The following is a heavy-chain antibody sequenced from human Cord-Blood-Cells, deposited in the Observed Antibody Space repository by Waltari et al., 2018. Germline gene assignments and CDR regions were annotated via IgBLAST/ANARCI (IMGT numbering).Heavy chain of an antibody. CDR3: AREGVVIGPFDY. CDR2: INSDGSST. V-gene: IGHV3-74*01. Sequence: EVQLVESGGGLVQPGGSRRLSCPASGFTFSSSWMHWVRQAPGKGLVWVSRINSDGSSTSYADSVKGRFTISRDNAKNTLYLQMNSLRAEDTAVYYCAREGVVIGPFDYWGQGTLVTVSS. J-gene: IGHJ4*02. D-gene: IGHD3-22*01. CDR1: GFTFSSSW.